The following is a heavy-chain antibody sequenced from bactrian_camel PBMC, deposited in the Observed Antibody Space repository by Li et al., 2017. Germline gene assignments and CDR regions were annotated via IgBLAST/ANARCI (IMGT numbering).Heavy chain of an antibody. J-gene: IGHJ6*01. CDR2: IDLEGNT. CDR1: GYNYSIFA. D-gene: IGHD6*01. V-gene: IGHV3S53*01. Sequence: HVQLVESGGGSVQAGGSLRLSCVGSGYNYSIFAVAWFRQAPGKEREGVATIDLEGNTKYADFVKGRFFISRDYTKTNLYLQMNSLKSEDSAMYYCAADVYGSYHCYSEGDFGYWGQGTQVTVS. CDR3: AADVYGSYHCYSEGDFGY.